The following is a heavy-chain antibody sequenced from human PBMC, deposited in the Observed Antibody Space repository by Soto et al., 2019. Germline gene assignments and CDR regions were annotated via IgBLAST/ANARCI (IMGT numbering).Heavy chain of an antibody. J-gene: IGHJ5*02. CDR1: AFSFSTSW. Sequence: EVQLVESGGTLVQPGGSLRLSCAASAFSFSTSWMHWVRQAPGEGLVWVSRINPDGRTINYADSVKGRFTISRDNAKNSVYLQMNSLRAEDTAVYYCARGLLASRPNWFDPWGQGTLVTVSS. D-gene: IGHD2-21*01. V-gene: IGHV3-74*01. CDR2: INPDGRTI. CDR3: ARGLLASRPNWFDP.